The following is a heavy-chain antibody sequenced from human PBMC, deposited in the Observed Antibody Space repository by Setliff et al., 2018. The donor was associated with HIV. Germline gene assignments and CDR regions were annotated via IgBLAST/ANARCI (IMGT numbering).Heavy chain of an antibody. CDR2: ISGSGDRA. V-gene: IGHV3-23*01. CDR3: AKHRTFGGGYFYYMDV. CDR1: GITFSSYA. D-gene: IGHD3-16*01. Sequence: PGGSLRLSCAASGITFSSYAMSWVRQAPGKGLEWVSAISGSGDRAYYADSGKGRFTISRDNSKNTLYLQMNSLRVEDRAVYYCAKHRTFGGGYFYYMDVWGKGTTVTVSS. J-gene: IGHJ6*03.